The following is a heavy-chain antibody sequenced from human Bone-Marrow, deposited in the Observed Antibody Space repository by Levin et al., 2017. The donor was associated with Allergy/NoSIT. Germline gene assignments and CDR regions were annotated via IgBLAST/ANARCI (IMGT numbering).Heavy chain of an antibody. V-gene: IGHV3-30*18. D-gene: IGHD3-3*01. CDR3: AKVSGDYDFWSGYYPGMDV. Sequence: RGESLKISCAASGFTFSSYGMHWVRQAPGKGLEWVAVISYDGSNKYYADSVKGRFTISRDNSKNTLYLQMNSLRAEDTAVYYCAKVSGDYDFWSGYYPGMDVWGQGTTVTVSS. J-gene: IGHJ6*02. CDR2: ISYDGSNK. CDR1: GFTFSSYG.